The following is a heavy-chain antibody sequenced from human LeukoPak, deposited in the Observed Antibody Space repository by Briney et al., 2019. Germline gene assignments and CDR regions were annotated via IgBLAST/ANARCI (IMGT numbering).Heavy chain of an antibody. Sequence: SETLSLTCTVSGGSISSGGYYWSWIRQHPGKGLEWIGYIYYSGSTYYNPSLKSRVTISVDTSKNQFSLKLSSVTAADTAVYYCARDRSGSCHYYYYGMDVWGQGTTVTVSS. CDR3: ARDRSGSCHYYYYGMDV. CDR2: IYYSGST. D-gene: IGHD1-26*01. V-gene: IGHV4-31*03. J-gene: IGHJ6*02. CDR1: GGSISSGGYY.